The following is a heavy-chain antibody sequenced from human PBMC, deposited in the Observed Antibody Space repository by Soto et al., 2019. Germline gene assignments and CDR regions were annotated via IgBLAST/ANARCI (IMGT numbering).Heavy chain of an antibody. J-gene: IGHJ3*02. V-gene: IGHV4-34*01. CDR3: ARRQMAFDI. Sequence: SETLPLTCAVYCGSFRDYYWSWIRQPPGKGLEWIGEINHSGSTNYNPSLKSRVTISVDTSKNQFSLKLSSVTAADTAVYYCARRQMAFDIWGQGTMVTVSS. CDR2: INHSGST. CDR1: CGSFRDYY.